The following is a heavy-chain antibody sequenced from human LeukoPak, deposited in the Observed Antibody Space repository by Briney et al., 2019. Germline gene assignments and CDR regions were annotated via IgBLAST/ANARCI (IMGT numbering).Heavy chain of an antibody. CDR2: MSTSGNS. D-gene: IGHD6-25*01. J-gene: IGHJ5*02. CDR1: GGTISGYY. Sequence: SETLSLTCTVSGGTISGYYWSWIRQPAGKGLEWIGRMSTSGNSNYIPSLVSRVTMSVDTSKNQFSLNLSSVTAADTAVYYCTRESGSMRWFDPWGQGTLVTVSS. V-gene: IGHV4-4*07. CDR3: TRESGSMRWFDP.